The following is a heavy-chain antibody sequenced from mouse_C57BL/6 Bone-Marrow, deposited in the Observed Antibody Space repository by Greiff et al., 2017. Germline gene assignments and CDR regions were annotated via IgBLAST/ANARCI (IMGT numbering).Heavy chain of an antibody. CDR2: IYPGDGDT. CDR3: APGDD. J-gene: IGHJ4*01. Sequence: QVQLQQSGPELVKPGASVKISCKASGYAFSSSWMNWVKQRPGKGLEWLGRIYPGDGDTNYNGPFTGKATLTADKSTSTDYMQLSSLTAEDSAVXFCAPGDDWGQGTSVTVSS. V-gene: IGHV1-82*01. CDR1: GYAFSSSW.